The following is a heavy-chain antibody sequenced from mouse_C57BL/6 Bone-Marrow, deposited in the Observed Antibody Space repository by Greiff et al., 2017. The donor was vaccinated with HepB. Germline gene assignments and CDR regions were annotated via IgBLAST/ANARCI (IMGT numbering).Heavy chain of an antibody. CDR1: GFNIKDDY. V-gene: IGHV14-4*01. CDR3: TSSDSSGSFAY. J-gene: IGHJ3*01. D-gene: IGHD3-2*02. Sequence: EVQLQQSGAELVRPGASVKLSCTASGFNIKDDYMHWVKQRPEQGLEWIGGIDPENGDTEYATKFQGKATITADTSSNTAYLQLSSLTSEDTAVYYCTSSDSSGSFAYWGRGTLVTVSA. CDR2: IDPENGDT.